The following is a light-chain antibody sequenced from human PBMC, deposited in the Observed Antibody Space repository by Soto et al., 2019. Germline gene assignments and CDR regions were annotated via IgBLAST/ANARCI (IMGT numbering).Light chain of an antibody. J-gene: IGKJ2*01. V-gene: IGKV3-20*01. Sequence: EIVLTQSPGTLSLSPGERATLSCRASQDVSSSYLAWYQQKLGQAPRLLTYGTSNRATGIPDRFSGSGSGTDFTLTISRLEAEDFAVYYCQQYDTSPRTFGQGTK. CDR3: QQYDTSPRT. CDR1: QDVSSSY. CDR2: GTS.